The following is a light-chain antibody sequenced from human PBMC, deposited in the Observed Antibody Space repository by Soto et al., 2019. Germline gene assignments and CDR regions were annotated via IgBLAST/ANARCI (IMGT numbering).Light chain of an antibody. V-gene: IGKV1-39*01. Sequence: DIQMTQSPSSLSASVGNRVTITCRASQSISSYLNWYQQKPGKAPKLLIYAASSLQSGVPARFSGSGSGTEFTLTISSLQSQDFAVYDGQQYDNWPPWTFGQGTKVDIK. CDR1: QSISSY. CDR2: AAS. J-gene: IGKJ1*01. CDR3: QQYDNWPPWT.